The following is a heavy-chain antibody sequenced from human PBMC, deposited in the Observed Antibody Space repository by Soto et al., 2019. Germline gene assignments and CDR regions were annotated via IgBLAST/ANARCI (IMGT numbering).Heavy chain of an antibody. D-gene: IGHD2-2*01. Sequence: QVQLVQSGAEVKKPGSSVKVSCKASGRTFSSYAISWVRQAPGQGLDLMGGIIPIFGTANYAQKFQGRVTITADKSTSTADMELSSLRSEDTAVYYCASGLGYCSSTSCRPLFDPWGQGTLVTVSS. CDR1: GRTFSSYA. CDR2: IIPIFGTA. J-gene: IGHJ5*02. V-gene: IGHV1-69*06. CDR3: ASGLGYCSSTSCRPLFDP.